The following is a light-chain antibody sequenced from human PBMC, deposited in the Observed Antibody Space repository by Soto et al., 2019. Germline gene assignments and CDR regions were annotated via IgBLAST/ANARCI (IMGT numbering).Light chain of an antibody. CDR1: SPNIGSNA. CDR3: ATWDDSLNGPV. CDR2: SND. V-gene: IGLV1-44*01. Sequence: QSVLTQPPSVSGAPGETVTISCSGSSPNIGSNAVNWYQQVPATAPKLLIYSNDQRPSGVPDRFSASKSGTSASLAISGLQSEDEADYSCATWDDSLNGPVFGGGTQLTVL. J-gene: IGLJ7*01.